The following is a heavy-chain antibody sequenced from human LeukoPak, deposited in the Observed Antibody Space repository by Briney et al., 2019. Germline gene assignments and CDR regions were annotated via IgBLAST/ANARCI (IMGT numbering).Heavy chain of an antibody. J-gene: IGHJ3*02. V-gene: IGHV3-43*02. Sequence: GGSLRLSCAASGFTFDDYVMHWVRQAPGKGLEWVSHISADGDSTYYADSVKGRFTISRDNRKNSLYMEMRSLRTEDTALYYCAKYGLVVGDSTADAFDMWGQGTMVTVSS. D-gene: IGHD2-15*01. CDR2: ISADGDST. CDR1: GFTFDDYV. CDR3: AKYGLVVGDSTADAFDM.